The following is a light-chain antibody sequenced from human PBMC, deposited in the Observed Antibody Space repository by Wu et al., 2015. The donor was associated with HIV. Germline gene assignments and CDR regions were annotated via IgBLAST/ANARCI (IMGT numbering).Light chain of an antibody. Sequence: DIQMTQSPSALSASVGDRVTITCRASQDIVYSLAWYQQKPGRVPELLIYDTTTLKSGVPSRFRGSGSGTHFTLTISSLQPEDVAIYYCQEYHSVPITFGPGTKVDIK. CDR2: DTT. V-gene: IGKV1-27*01. CDR1: QDIVYS. CDR3: QEYHSVPIT. J-gene: IGKJ3*01.